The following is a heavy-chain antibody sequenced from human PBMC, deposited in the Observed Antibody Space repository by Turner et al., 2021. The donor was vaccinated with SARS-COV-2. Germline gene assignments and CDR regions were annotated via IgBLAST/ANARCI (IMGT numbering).Heavy chain of an antibody. J-gene: IGHJ4*02. Sequence: QVQLVESGGGVIQPGRSLRLSCAASGFTFSRYGMHWVRQAPDKGLKWGAVISYDGSNKYYADSVKGRFTISRDNSKNTLYLQMNSLRAEDTAVYYCAKPEYSYAYSPNYFDYWGQGTLVTVSS. D-gene: IGHD5-18*01. CDR3: AKPEYSYAYSPNYFDY. CDR1: GFTFSRYG. V-gene: IGHV3-30*18. CDR2: ISYDGSNK.